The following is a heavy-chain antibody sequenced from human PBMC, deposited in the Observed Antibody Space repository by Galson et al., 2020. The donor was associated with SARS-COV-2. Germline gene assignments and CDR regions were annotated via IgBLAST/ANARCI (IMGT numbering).Heavy chain of an antibody. CDR1: GGSFSGYY. CDR2: INHSGST. V-gene: IGHV4-34*01. J-gene: IGHJ4*02. CDR3: ARGRGGYYDSSGYYYYDWFYFDY. D-gene: IGHD3-22*01. Sequence: SETLSLTCAVYGGSFSGYYWSWIRQPPGKGLEWIGEINHSGSTNYNPSLKSRVTISVDTSKNQFSLKLSSVTAADTAVYYCARGRGGYYDSSGYYYYDWFYFDYWGQGTLVTVSS.